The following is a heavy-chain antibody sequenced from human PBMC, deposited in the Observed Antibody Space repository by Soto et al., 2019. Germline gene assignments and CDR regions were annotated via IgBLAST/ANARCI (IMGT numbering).Heavy chain of an antibody. CDR1: GFTFSSYG. CDR2: ISRNSGSI. J-gene: IGHJ3*02. CDR3: AKDRRDSYAFEI. Sequence: GGSLRLSCAASGFTFSSYGMHWVRQVPGKGLEWVSGISRNSGSIGYADSVKGRFTISRDNAKNSLYLQMNSLRAEDTALYYCAKDRRDSYAFEIWGQGTMVTVSS. V-gene: IGHV3-9*01. D-gene: IGHD4-4*01.